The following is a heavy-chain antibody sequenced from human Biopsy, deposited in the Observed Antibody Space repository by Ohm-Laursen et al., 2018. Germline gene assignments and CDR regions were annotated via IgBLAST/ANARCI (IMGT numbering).Heavy chain of an antibody. D-gene: IGHD3-22*01. V-gene: IGHV3-21*01. Sequence: SHRLSCAAPGFTLSSYALNWVRQAPGKGLEWVSSISAGSNYIYYTDSVKGRFTISRDNAQNSLYLQMNSLRAEDTAFYYCAVEYYDSSGYYNPKWFNPWGQGTLVTVSS. CDR1: GFTLSSYA. J-gene: IGHJ5*02. CDR3: AVEYYDSSGYYNPKWFNP. CDR2: ISAGSNYI.